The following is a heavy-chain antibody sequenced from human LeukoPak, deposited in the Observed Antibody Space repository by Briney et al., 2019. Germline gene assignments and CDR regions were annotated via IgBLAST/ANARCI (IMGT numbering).Heavy chain of an antibody. Sequence: GALRLSCAASGFTFSRYSMNWVRQAPGKGLEWVSYITSSSSTRYYADSVKGRFTISRDNAKNSLYLQMNSLRAEDTAVYYCARYATVAAHRDFDYWGQGTLVTVSS. J-gene: IGHJ4*02. CDR3: ARYATVAAHRDFDY. CDR2: ITSSSSTR. V-gene: IGHV3-48*01. CDR1: GFTFSRYS. D-gene: IGHD6-19*01.